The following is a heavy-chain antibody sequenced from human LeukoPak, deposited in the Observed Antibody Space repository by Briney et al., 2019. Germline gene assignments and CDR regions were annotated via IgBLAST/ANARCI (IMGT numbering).Heavy chain of an antibody. D-gene: IGHD6-13*01. CDR3: AIGGTYSTSFYFDY. J-gene: IGHJ4*02. CDR2: ISGSGGST. V-gene: IGHV3-23*01. CDR1: GYTFTSYG. Sequence: SCKASGYTFTSYGISWVRQAPGEGLEWVSAISGSGGSTYYADSVKGRFTISRDNSKNTLYLQMNSLRGEDTAVYYCAIGGTYSTSFYFDYWGQGTLVTVSS.